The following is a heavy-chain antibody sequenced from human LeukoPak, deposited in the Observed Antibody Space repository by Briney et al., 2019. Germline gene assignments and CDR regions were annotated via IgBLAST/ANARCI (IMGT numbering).Heavy chain of an antibody. CDR3: ARGRDQYSSGWYPEKAFDY. CDR1: GGSFRGLY. D-gene: IGHD6-19*01. Sequence: SETLSPTSAVYGGSFRGLYWGWVRPPPGEGLEWDGEINNSGSTNYNPSLKSRVTISVDTSKDQFSLKLSSVTAADTAVYYCARGRDQYSSGWYPEKAFDYWGQGTLVTVSS. V-gene: IGHV4-34*01. CDR2: INNSGST. J-gene: IGHJ4*02.